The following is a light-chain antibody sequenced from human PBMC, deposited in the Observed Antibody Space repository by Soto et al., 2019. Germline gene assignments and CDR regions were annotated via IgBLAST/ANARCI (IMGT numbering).Light chain of an antibody. CDR1: SSDIGGYNF. CDR2: EVS. Sequence: QSVLTQPASVSGSPGQSITISCTGTSSDIGGYNFVSWYHQHPGKAPKLMIYEVSNRPSGVSDRFSGSKSGNTASLTITGRQDEDVADYYCSSFSSGTTLFGTGTKVTVL. V-gene: IGLV2-14*01. J-gene: IGLJ1*01. CDR3: SSFSSGTTL.